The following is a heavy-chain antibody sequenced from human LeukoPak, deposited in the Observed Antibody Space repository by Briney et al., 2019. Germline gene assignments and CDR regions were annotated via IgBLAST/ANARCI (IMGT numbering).Heavy chain of an antibody. CDR1: GYNFTNYW. Sequence: GESLKIPCKGSGYNFTNYWIGWVRQMPGKGLEWMGIIYPGDSDTTYSPSFQGQVTISADKSISTAYLQWSSLKASDTAMYYCARRRDGHNYVGTDYWGQGTLVTVSS. CDR3: ARRRDGHNYVGTDY. D-gene: IGHD5-24*01. CDR2: IYPGDSDT. J-gene: IGHJ4*02. V-gene: IGHV5-51*01.